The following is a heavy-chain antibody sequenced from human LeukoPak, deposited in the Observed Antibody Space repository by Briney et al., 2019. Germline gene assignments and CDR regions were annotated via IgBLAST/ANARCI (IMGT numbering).Heavy chain of an antibody. CDR2: IYWNDDK. CDR1: GFSLSTSGVG. CDR3: AHRVEMATIEVGYYFDY. Sequence: KESGPTLVKPTQTLTLTCTFSGFSLSTSGVGVGWIRQPPGKALEWLALIYWNDDKRYSPSLKSRLTITKDTSKNQVVLTMTNMDPVDTATYYCAHRVEMATIEVGYYFDYWGQGTLVTVSS. J-gene: IGHJ4*02. D-gene: IGHD5-24*01. V-gene: IGHV2-5*01.